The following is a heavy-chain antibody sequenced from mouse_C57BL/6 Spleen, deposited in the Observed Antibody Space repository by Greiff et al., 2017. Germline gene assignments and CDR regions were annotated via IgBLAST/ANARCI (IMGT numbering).Heavy chain of an antibody. J-gene: IGHJ4*01. CDR3: TREDYSNYVGAMDY. CDR1: GFTFSSYA. V-gene: IGHV5-9-1*02. Sequence: EVHLVESGEGLVKPGGSLKLSCAASGFTFSSYAMSWVRQTPEKRLEWVAYISSGGDYIYYADTVKGRFTISRDNARNTLYLQMSSLKSEDTAMYYCTREDYSNYVGAMDYWGQGTSVTVSS. D-gene: IGHD2-5*01. CDR2: ISSGGDYI.